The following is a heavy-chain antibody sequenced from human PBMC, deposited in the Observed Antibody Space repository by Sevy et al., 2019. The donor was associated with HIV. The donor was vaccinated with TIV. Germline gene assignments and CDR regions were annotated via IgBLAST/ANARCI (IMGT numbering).Heavy chain of an antibody. CDR2: ISYDGSNK. CDR3: ARGLVFVQDYDCWSDHAGGWFDP. Sequence: GGSLRLSCAASGFTFSSYAMHWVRQAPGKGLEWVAVISYDGSNKYYADSVKGRFTISRDNSKNTLYLQMNSLRAEDTAVYYCARGLVFVQDYDCWSDHAGGWFDPWGQGTLVTVSS. J-gene: IGHJ5*02. D-gene: IGHD3-3*01. V-gene: IGHV3-30-3*01. CDR1: GFTFSSYA.